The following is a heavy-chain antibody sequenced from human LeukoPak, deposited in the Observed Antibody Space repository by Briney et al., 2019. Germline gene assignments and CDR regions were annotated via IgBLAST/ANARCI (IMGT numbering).Heavy chain of an antibody. J-gene: IGHJ4*02. CDR2: INHSGST. V-gene: IGHV4-34*01. D-gene: IGHD1-26*01. CDR1: GGSFSGYY. CDR3: ARGMWAATIVGACDY. Sequence: SETLSLTCAVYGGSFSGYYWSWIRQPPGKGLEWIGEINHSGSTNYNPSLKSRVTISVDTSKNQFSLKLSSVTAEDTAVYYCARGMWAATIVGACDYWGQGTLVTVSS.